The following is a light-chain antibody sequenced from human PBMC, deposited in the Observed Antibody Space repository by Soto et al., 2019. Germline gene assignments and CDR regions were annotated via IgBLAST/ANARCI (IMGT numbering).Light chain of an antibody. CDR1: QSLLHSNGYNY. Sequence: DIVMTQSPVSLPVTPGEPASISCRSSQSLLHSNGYNYLDWYLQKPGQSPQILIYVGSNRAPGGHDRFSGSGSGTDFTLKISRVEAEDVGVYYCMQVLQTPYTFGQGTKLDIK. CDR3: MQVLQTPYT. V-gene: IGKV2-28*01. J-gene: IGKJ2*01. CDR2: VGS.